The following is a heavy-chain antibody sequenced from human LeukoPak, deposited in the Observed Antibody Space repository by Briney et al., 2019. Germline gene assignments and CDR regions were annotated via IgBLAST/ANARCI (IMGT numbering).Heavy chain of an antibody. Sequence: PGGSLRLSCAASGFSFNIYSMNWVRQAPGKGLEWVANIKQDGIQKHYVDSVRGRFTISRDDAKNSLSLQMNNLRVEDTAIYYCARDLYSGSYSDNYWGQGTLVTVSS. CDR3: ARDLYSGSYSDNY. D-gene: IGHD1-26*01. V-gene: IGHV3-7*01. CDR1: GFSFNIYS. CDR2: IKQDGIQK. J-gene: IGHJ4*02.